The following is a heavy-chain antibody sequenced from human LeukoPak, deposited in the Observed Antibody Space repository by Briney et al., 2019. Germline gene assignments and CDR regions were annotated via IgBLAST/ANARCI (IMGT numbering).Heavy chain of an antibody. V-gene: IGHV4-34*01. D-gene: IGHD1-26*01. CDR1: GGSFSGYY. CDR2: INHSGST. J-gene: IGHJ6*02. CDR3: ARGRRERWKWEPSYYYYGMDV. Sequence: PSETLSLTCAVYGGSFSGYYWSWIRQPPGKGLEWIGEINHSGSTNYNPSLKSRVTISVDTSKNQFSLKLSSVTAADTAVYYCARGRRERWKWEPSYYYYGMDVWGQGTTVTVSS.